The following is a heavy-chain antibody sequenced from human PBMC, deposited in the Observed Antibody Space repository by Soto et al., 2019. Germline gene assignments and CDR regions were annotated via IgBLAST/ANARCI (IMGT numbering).Heavy chain of an antibody. CDR1: GFTVSSYD. Sequence: ESGGGLVQPGGSLRLACAASGFTVSSYDMHWVRHVTGKGLEWVSTLGAGGDTYFPDSVKGRFTISRDHAKNSLYLQMNNLGAEDTAVYYCARGTVVRGTLDPGISGPLDYWGQGTLVAVSS. CDR3: ARGTVVRGTLDPGISGPLDY. D-gene: IGHD3-10*01. CDR2: LGAGGDT. V-gene: IGHV3-13*01. J-gene: IGHJ4*02.